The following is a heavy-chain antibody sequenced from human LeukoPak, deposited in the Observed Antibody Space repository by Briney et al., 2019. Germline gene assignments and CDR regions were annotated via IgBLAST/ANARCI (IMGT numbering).Heavy chain of an antibody. CDR3: ATVSEARYYYYGMDV. Sequence: VASVKVSCKVSGYTLTELSMHWVRQAPGKGLEWMGGFDPVDGETIYAQKFRGRVTMTEDTSTDTAYMELSSLRSEDTAVYYCATVSEARYYYYGMDVWGQGTTVTVSS. J-gene: IGHJ6*02. CDR2: FDPVDGET. D-gene: IGHD1-14*01. V-gene: IGHV1-24*01. CDR1: GYTLTELS.